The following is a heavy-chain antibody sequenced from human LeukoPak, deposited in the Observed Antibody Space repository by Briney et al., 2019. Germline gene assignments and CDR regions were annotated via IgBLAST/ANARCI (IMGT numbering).Heavy chain of an antibody. D-gene: IGHD3-3*01. V-gene: IGHV4-61*02. J-gene: IGHJ4*02. Sequence: PSETLSLTCTVSGGSISSGSYYWSWIRQPAGKGLEWIGRIHTSGSTNYNPSLKSRVTISVDTSKNQFSLKLSSVTAADTAVYYCARDSWSGYYFDYWGQGTLVTVSS. CDR2: IHTSGST. CDR3: ARDSWSGYYFDY. CDR1: GGSISSGSYY.